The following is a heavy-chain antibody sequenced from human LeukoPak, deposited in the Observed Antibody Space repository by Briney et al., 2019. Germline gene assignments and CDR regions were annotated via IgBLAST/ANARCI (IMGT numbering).Heavy chain of an antibody. J-gene: IGHJ4*02. Sequence: PGGSLRLSCAASGFTFSSYAMSWVRQAPGKGLEWVSAISGSGGSTYYADSVQGRFTISRDNFKNTLFLEMNSLRAEDTAVYYCAATVAYTSGWYYWGQGSLVTVSS. D-gene: IGHD6-19*01. CDR2: ISGSGGST. CDR3: AATVAYTSGWYY. CDR1: GFTFSSYA. V-gene: IGHV3-23*01.